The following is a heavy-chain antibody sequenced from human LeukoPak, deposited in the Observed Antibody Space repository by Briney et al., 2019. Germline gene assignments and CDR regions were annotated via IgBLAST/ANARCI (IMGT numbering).Heavy chain of an antibody. V-gene: IGHV1-2*04. CDR2: INPNSGGT. CDR1: GYTFTGYY. D-gene: IGHD5-12*01. Sequence: ASVKVSCKASGYTFTGYYMHWVRQAPGQGLEWMGWINPNSGGTNYAQKFQGWVTMTRDTSISTAYMELSRLRSDDTAVYYCARGRFYPDIVATDAVDIWGQGTMVTVSS. J-gene: IGHJ3*02. CDR3: ARGRFYPDIVATDAVDI.